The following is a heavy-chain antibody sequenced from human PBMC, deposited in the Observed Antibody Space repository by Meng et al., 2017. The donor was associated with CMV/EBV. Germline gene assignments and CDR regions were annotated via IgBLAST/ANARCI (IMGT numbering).Heavy chain of an antibody. CDR1: GGTFSSHA. V-gene: IGHV1-69*05. CDR2: IIPIFGTA. D-gene: IGHD3-10*01. CDR3: ASLRNMVRGGGYFDY. J-gene: IGHJ4*02. Sequence: SVKVSCKASGGTFSSHAISWVRQAPGQGLEWMGGIIPIFGTANYAQKFQGRVTITTDESTSTAYMELSSLRSEDTAVYYCASLRNMVRGGGYFDYWGQGTLVTVSS.